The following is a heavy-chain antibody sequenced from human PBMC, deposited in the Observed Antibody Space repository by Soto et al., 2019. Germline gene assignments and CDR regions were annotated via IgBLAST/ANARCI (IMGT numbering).Heavy chain of an antibody. V-gene: IGHV4-34*01. J-gene: IGHJ4*02. CDR1: GGSFSGYY. CDR3: ARSRGYSGYVFDY. Sequence: QVQLQQWGAGLLKPSETLSLTCAVYGGSFSGYYWSWIRQPPGKGLEWIGEINHSGSTNYNPSLKSRVTISVDTSKNQFSLTLSSVTAADTAVYYCARSRGYSGYVFDYWGQGTLVTVSS. D-gene: IGHD5-12*01. CDR2: INHSGST.